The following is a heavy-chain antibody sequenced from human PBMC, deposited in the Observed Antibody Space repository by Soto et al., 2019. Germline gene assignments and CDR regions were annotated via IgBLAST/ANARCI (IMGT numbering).Heavy chain of an antibody. Sequence: ASVKVSCKASGYTFTSYYMHWVRQAPGQGLEWMGIINPSGGSTSYAQKFQGRVTMTRDTSTSTVYMELSSLRSEDTVVYYCAREELSGRGYYYYYGMDVWGQGTTVTVSS. V-gene: IGHV1-46*01. CDR3: AREELSGRGYYYYYGMDV. D-gene: IGHD3-3*01. CDR1: GYTFTSYY. J-gene: IGHJ6*02. CDR2: INPSGGST.